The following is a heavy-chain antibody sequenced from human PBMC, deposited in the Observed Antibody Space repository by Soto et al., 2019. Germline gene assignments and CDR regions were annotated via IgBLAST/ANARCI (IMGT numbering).Heavy chain of an antibody. CDR2: IYSGGST. Sequence: GGSLRLSCAASGFTVSSNYMSWVRQAPGKGLEWVSVIYSGGSTYYADSVKGRFTISRDNSKNTLYLQMNSLRAEDTAVYYCARVSSKDYYYYYGMDVWGQGTTVTVSS. V-gene: IGHV3-53*01. J-gene: IGHJ6*02. D-gene: IGHD4-4*01. CDR1: GFTVSSNY. CDR3: ARVSSKDYYYYYGMDV.